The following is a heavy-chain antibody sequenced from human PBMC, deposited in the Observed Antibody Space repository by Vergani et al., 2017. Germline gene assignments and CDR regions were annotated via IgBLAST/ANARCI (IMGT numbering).Heavy chain of an antibody. V-gene: IGHV3-23*01. CDR1: GVTFSKYA. J-gene: IGHJ4*02. Sequence: EVQLLESGGGLVQPGGSLRLSCAASGVTFSKYAMSWVRQAPGKGLEWVSGISGDGSRTFYADSVKGRFTISRDNSKKAVYVQMNSLRGDDTAVYYCAKGSGDGYYFDYWGQGTLVSVSS. CDR2: ISGDGSRT. D-gene: IGHD1-26*01. CDR3: AKGSGDGYYFDY.